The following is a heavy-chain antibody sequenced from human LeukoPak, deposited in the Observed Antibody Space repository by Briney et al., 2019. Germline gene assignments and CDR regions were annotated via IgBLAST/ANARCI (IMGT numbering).Heavy chain of an antibody. V-gene: IGHV1-2*02. J-gene: IGHJ5*02. Sequence: ASVKVSCKASGYTFTGYYMHWVRQAPGQGLEWMGWINPNSGGTNYAQKFQGRFTMTRDTSISTAYMELSSLGSDDTAVYYCARIAAAATQGSRWFDPWGQGTLVTVSS. CDR1: GYTFTGYY. CDR2: INPNSGGT. D-gene: IGHD6-13*01. CDR3: ARIAAAATQGSRWFDP.